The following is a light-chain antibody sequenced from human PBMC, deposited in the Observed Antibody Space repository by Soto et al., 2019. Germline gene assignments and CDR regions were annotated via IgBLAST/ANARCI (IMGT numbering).Light chain of an antibody. CDR3: HQYFYWRT. Sequence: EVILTQSPATLSVSPGKSITLSWRASQNVNHDLAWYQQKAGQAPRILIYAASVRAPGIPVRFSGSGSATEFTLTISSIESEDFAFYYCHQYFYWRTFGQGTKVEIK. CDR2: AAS. J-gene: IGKJ1*01. CDR1: QNVNHD. V-gene: IGKV3-15*01.